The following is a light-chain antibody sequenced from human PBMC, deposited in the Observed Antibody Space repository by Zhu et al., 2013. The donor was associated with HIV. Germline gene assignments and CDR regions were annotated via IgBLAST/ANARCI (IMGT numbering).Light chain of an antibody. CDR2: LAS. CDR3: QQTYNSPT. J-gene: IGKJ1*01. Sequence: DIQMTQSPSSLSASVGDRVTITCRASQDIRNHLGWYQQKPGKAPRRLIYLASTLQSGVPSRFSGSGSGTDFTLTIINLQPEDFATYSCQQTYNSPTFGQGTKVEIK. V-gene: IGKV1-17*02. CDR1: QDIRNH.